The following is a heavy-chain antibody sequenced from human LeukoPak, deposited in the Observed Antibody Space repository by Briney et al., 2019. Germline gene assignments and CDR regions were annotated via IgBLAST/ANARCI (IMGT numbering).Heavy chain of an antibody. CDR2: IWYDGSNK. CDR1: GFTFSSYG. Sequence: PGGSLRLSCAASGFTFSSYGMHWVRQAPGKGLEWVAVIWYDGSNKYYADSVKGRFTISRDNSKNTLYLQMNSLSAEDTAVYYCARDYDILTGIDYWGQGTLVTVSS. CDR3: ARDYDILTGIDY. V-gene: IGHV3-33*01. D-gene: IGHD3-9*01. J-gene: IGHJ4*02.